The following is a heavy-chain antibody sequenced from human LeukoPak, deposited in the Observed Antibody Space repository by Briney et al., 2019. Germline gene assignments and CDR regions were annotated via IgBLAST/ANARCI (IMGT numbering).Heavy chain of an antibody. V-gene: IGHV1-18*01. CDR2: ISAYNGNT. D-gene: IGHD1-26*01. J-gene: IGHJ5*02. Sequence: ASVKVSCKASGYTFTSYGISWVRQAPGQGLEWMGWISAYNGNTNYAQKFQGRVTMITDTSTNTAYMELRSLRSDDTAVYYCARRQEWEQHWFDPWGQGTLVTVSS. CDR1: GYTFTSYG. CDR3: ARRQEWEQHWFDP.